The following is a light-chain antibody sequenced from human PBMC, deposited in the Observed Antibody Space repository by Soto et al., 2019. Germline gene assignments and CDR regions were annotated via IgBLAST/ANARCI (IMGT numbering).Light chain of an antibody. Sequence: EIVLTQSPATLSVSPGERATLSCRASQSISSNLAWYQQKPGQAPRLLIYDASNRATGIPARFSGSGSGTDFTLTISSLEPEHFAVYYCQQRSNWPITFGQGTRLEIK. CDR1: QSISSN. CDR2: DAS. V-gene: IGKV3-11*01. CDR3: QQRSNWPIT. J-gene: IGKJ5*01.